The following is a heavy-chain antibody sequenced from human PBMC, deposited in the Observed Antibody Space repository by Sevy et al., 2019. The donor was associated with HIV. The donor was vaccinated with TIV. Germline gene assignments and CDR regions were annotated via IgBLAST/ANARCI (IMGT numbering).Heavy chain of an antibody. CDR3: ATDRISDWFFDS. Sequence: GGSLRLSCTASGFTFTDYVMNWVRQAPGRGLEWVSSIGGTGGSTQYADSVKGRFTISRDNSKNTLYLQMNSLRAEDTAVYYCATDRISDWFFDSWGQGTLVTVSS. J-gene: IGHJ4*02. CDR2: IGGTGGST. D-gene: IGHD3-9*01. V-gene: IGHV3-23*01. CDR1: GFTFTDYV.